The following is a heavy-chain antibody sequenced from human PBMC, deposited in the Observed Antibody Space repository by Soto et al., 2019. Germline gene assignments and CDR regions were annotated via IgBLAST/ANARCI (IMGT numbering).Heavy chain of an antibody. D-gene: IGHD6-19*01. J-gene: IGHJ4*02. CDR2: ITASGGTR. CDR1: GFTFSNFA. V-gene: IGHV3-23*01. Sequence: LRLSCTASGFTFSNFAMGWVRQAPGKGLEWVSGITASGGTRYHADSLKGRFTISRDNSKNMLFLQMNNLSAEDTAIYFCAKGFAVAGFYFDSWGQGSLVTVSS. CDR3: AKGFAVAGFYFDS.